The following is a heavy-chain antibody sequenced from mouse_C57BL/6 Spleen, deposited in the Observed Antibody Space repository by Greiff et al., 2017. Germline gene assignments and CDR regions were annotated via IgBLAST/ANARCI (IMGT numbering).Heavy chain of an antibody. Sequence: EVQLQQSGAELVRPGASVKLSCTASGFNIKDDYMHWVKQRPEQGLEWIGWIDPENGDTAYASKFQGKATITADTSSNTAYLQLSSLTSEDTAVYYCTTGGLHYFDYWGQGTTLTVSS. V-gene: IGHV14-4*01. CDR1: GFNIKDDY. J-gene: IGHJ2*01. CDR2: IDPENGDT. CDR3: TTGGLHYFDY.